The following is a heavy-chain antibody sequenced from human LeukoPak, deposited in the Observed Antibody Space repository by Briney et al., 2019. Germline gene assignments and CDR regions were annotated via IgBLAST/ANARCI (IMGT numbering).Heavy chain of an antibody. J-gene: IGHJ4*02. Sequence: PGGSLRLSCAASGFTFSSYAMHWVRQAPGKGLEWVAVISYDGSTKYYADSVKGRFTISRDNSKDTLSLQMNSLGAEDTAVYYCAKEFGVVTFDYWGQGALVTVSS. D-gene: IGHD3-3*01. V-gene: IGHV3-30*04. CDR1: GFTFSSYA. CDR2: ISYDGSTK. CDR3: AKEFGVVTFDY.